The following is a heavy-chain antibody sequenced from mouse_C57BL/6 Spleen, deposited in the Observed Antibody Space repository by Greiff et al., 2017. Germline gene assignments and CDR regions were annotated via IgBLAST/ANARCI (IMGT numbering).Heavy chain of an antibody. Sequence: VQLQQPGTELVKPGASVKLSCKASGYTFTSYWMHWVKQRPGQSLEWIGNINPSNGGTNYNEKFKSKATLTVDKSSSTAYMQLSSLTSEDSAVYYCARSSLGRGAMDYWGQGTSVTVSS. V-gene: IGHV1-53*01. D-gene: IGHD4-1*01. CDR2: INPSNGGT. J-gene: IGHJ4*01. CDR1: GYTFTSYW. CDR3: ARSSLGRGAMDY.